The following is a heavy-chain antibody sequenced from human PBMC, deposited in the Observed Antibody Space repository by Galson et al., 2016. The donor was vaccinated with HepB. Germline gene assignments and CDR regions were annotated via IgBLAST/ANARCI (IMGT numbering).Heavy chain of an antibody. CDR3: VCDITSGVYRYFDH. CDR2: IAHDRSYI. Sequence: SLRLSCAASGFTFSNYGMNWVRQAPGKGLEWVAVIAHDRSYINYADSVKGRFTISRDDSKNTLFLQMNSLRAEDTAVYYCVCDITSGVYRYFDHWGQGTLVTVSS. D-gene: IGHD1-14*01. J-gene: IGHJ4*02. V-gene: IGHV3-30*03. CDR1: GFTFSNYG.